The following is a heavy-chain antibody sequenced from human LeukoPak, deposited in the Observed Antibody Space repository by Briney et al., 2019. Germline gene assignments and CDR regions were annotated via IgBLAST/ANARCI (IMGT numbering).Heavy chain of an antibody. V-gene: IGHV4-34*01. CDR3: ASDGDYDYY. J-gene: IGHJ4*02. CDR2: INHSGST. D-gene: IGHD4-17*01. CDR1: GVSISSYY. Sequence: SETLSLTCTVSGVSISSYYWSWIRQPPGKGLELIGEINHSGSTDYNPSLKSRVTISGDTSKNQFSLKLSSVTAADTAVYYCASDGDYDYYWGQGTLVTVSS.